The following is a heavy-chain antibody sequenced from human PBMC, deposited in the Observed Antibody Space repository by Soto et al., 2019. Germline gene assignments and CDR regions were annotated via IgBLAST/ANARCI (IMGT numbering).Heavy chain of an antibody. CDR1: GGSISSYY. D-gene: IGHD4-17*01. J-gene: IGHJ5*02. CDR3: ARQVDYGDYVFLLDP. CDR2: IYYSGST. Sequence: SETLSLTWTVSGGSISSYYWSWIRQPPGKGLEWIGYIYYSGSTNYNPSLKSRVTISVDTSKNQFSLKLSSVTAADTAVYYCARQVDYGDYVFLLDPWGQGTLVTVSS. V-gene: IGHV4-59*08.